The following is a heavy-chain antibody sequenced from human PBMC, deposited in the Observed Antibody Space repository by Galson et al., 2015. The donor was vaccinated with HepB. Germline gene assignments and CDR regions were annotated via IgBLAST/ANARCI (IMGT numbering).Heavy chain of an antibody. V-gene: IGHV3-7*03. D-gene: IGHD1-1*01. J-gene: IGHJ5*02. Sequence: SLRLSCAASGFIFSNYWMSWVRQAPGKGLEWVASIKTDGSDKYYVDSVKGRFTISRDNAKNSLDLQMSSLRAEDTAVYYCARAQFRNEHDPRFDPWGQGTLVTVSS. CDR1: GFIFSNYW. CDR2: IKTDGSDK. CDR3: ARAQFRNEHDPRFDP.